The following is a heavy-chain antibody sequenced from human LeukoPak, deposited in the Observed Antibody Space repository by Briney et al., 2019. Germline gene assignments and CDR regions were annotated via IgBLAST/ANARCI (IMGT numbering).Heavy chain of an antibody. CDR1: GLSLGDYA. CDR2: IIRKTNRATA. V-gene: IGHV3-49*04. CDR3: SGGLAGFTGYDDY. J-gene: IGHJ4*02. D-gene: IGHD5-18*01. Sequence: SLRLSFSASGLSLGDYAMRSVPQAPGRGLEVVGFIIRKTNRATAVYAESVEGRFNISRDDSKNIAYLQMKGLKTVETAVYYCSGGLAGFTGYDDYWGQGTLVTVSS.